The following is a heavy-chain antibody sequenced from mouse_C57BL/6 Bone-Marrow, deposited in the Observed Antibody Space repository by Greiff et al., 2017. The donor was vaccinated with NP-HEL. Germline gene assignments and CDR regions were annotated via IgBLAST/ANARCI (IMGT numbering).Heavy chain of an antibody. CDR2: INPSNGGT. V-gene: IGHV1-53*01. CDR1: GYTFTSYW. Sequence: QVHVKQSGTELVKPGASVKLSCKASGYTFTSYWMHWVKQRPGQGLEWIGNINPSNGGTNYNEKFKSKATLTVDKSSSTAYMQLSSLTSEDSAVYYCARRDGSIYWYFDVWGTGTTVTVSS. J-gene: IGHJ1*03. CDR3: ARRDGSIYWYFDV. D-gene: IGHD1-1*01.